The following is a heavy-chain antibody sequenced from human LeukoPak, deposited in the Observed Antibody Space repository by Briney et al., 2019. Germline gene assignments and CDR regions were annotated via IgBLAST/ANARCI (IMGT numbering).Heavy chain of an antibody. J-gene: IGHJ4*02. Sequence: GASVKVSCKASGGTFSSYAISWVRQAPGQGLEWMGGIIPIFGTANYAQKFQGRVTITADESTSTAYMELSSLRSEDTAVYYCASDLYCGGDCSGVHWGQGTLVTVSS. D-gene: IGHD2-21*02. V-gene: IGHV1-69*13. CDR2: IIPIFGTA. CDR1: GGTFSSYA. CDR3: ASDLYCGGDCSGVH.